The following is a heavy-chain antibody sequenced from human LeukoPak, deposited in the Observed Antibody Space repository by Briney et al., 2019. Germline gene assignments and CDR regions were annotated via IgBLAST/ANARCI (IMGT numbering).Heavy chain of an antibody. D-gene: IGHD3-22*01. CDR3: ARVDYYDSSGYLYYYYGMDV. CDR1: GYTLTSYD. V-gene: IGHV1-8*01. Sequence: ASVKVSCKASGYTLTSYDINWVRQATGQGLEWMGWMNPNSGNTGYAQKFQGRVTMTRNTSISTAYMELSSLRSEDTAVYYCARVDYYDSSGYLYYYYGMDVWGQGTTVTVSS. CDR2: MNPNSGNT. J-gene: IGHJ6*02.